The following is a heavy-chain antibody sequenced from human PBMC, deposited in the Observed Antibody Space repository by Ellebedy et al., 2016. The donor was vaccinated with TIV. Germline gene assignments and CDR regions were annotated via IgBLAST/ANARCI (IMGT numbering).Heavy chain of an antibody. CDR1: GFSLRTGRLS. CDR2: IDWDADK. Sequence: SCPTLVKPTQTLTLTCTFSGFSLRTGRLSVSWIRQPPGKALEWLARIDWDADKFYSTSLRTRLTISKDSSENQVVLTMTNMDPEDTATYYCARISGGWGFDYWGQGALVTVSS. D-gene: IGHD2-15*01. J-gene: IGHJ4*02. CDR3: ARISGGWGFDY. V-gene: IGHV2-70*17.